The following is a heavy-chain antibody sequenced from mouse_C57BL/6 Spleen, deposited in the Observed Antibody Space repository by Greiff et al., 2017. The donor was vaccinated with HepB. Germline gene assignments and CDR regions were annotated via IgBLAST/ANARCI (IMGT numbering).Heavy chain of an antibody. V-gene: IGHV1-9*01. J-gene: IGHJ4*01. CDR3: ARRFHYAMDY. Sequence: QVQLQQSGAELMKPGASVKLSCKATGYTFTGYWIEWVKQRPGHGLEWIGEILPGSGSTNHNEKFKGKATFTADTSSNTAYMQLSSLTTEDSAIYYCARRFHYAMDYWGQGTSVTVSS. CDR1: GYTFTGYW. CDR2: ILPGSGST.